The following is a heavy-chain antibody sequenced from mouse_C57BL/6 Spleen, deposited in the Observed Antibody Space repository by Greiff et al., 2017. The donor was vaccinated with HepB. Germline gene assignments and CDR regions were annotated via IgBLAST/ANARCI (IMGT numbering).Heavy chain of an antibody. V-gene: IGHV1-26*01. D-gene: IGHD1-3*01. J-gene: IGHJ2*01. CDR2: INPNNGGT. CDR3: AIEVAY. Sequence: EVQLQQSGPELVKPGASVKISCKASGYTFTDYYMNWVKQSHGKSLEWIGDINPNNGGTSYNQKFKGKATLTVDKSSSTAYMELRSLTSEDSAVYYCAIEVAYWGQGTTLTVSS. CDR1: GYTFTDYY.